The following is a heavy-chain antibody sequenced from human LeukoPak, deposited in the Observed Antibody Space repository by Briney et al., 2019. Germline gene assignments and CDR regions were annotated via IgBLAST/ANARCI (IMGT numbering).Heavy chain of an antibody. V-gene: IGHV4-34*01. CDR2: INHSGST. Sequence: SETLSLTCAVYGGSFSGYYWSWIRQPPGKGLEWIGEINHSGSTNYNPSLKSRVTISVDTSKNQFSLKLSSVTAADTAVYYCARSGYSYGFSDYYYYYGMDVWGQGTTVTVSS. CDR1: GGSFSGYY. D-gene: IGHD5-18*01. J-gene: IGHJ6*02. CDR3: ARSGYSYGFSDYYYYYGMDV.